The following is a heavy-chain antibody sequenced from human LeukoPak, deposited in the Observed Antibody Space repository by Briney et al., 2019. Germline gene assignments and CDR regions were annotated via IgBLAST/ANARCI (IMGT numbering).Heavy chain of an antibody. CDR3: AKRAIEPPGIDY. V-gene: IGHV3-23*01. CDR1: GFTFSSHV. CDR2: MSSGGDFV. Sequence: GGSLRLSCATSGFTFSSHVMSWVRQAPGKGLEWVSTMSSGGDFVYYGGAVKGRFTASRDNSKNTLYLQMNNLRVEDTAIYYCAKRAIEPPGIDYWGQGALVTVSS. D-gene: IGHD6-13*01. J-gene: IGHJ4*02.